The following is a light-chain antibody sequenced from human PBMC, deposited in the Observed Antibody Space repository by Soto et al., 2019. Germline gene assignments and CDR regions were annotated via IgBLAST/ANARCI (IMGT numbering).Light chain of an antibody. Sequence: QSALTQPASVSGSPGQSITISCTGTSRDVGGYNYVSWYQHHPAKAPKLMIYDVSNRPSGVSNRFSGSKSGNTASLTISGLQAEDEADYYCSSYTSSSTLFGGGTKLTVL. CDR2: DVS. V-gene: IGLV2-14*03. CDR3: SSYTSSSTL. CDR1: SRDVGGYNY. J-gene: IGLJ2*01.